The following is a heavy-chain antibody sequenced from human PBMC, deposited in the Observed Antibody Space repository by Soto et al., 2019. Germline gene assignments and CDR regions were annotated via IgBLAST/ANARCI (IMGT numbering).Heavy chain of an antibody. CDR3: ARMQYCSSTSCYRSMWFDP. D-gene: IGHD2-2*01. J-gene: IGHJ5*02. CDR1: GGSISSSSYY. CDR2: IYYSGST. Sequence: SETLSLTCTVSGGSISSSSYYWGWIRQPPGKGLEWIGSIYYSGSTYYNPSLKSRVTISVDTSKNQFSLKLSSVTAADTAVYYCARMQYCSSTSCYRSMWFDPWGQGTLVTV. V-gene: IGHV4-39*01.